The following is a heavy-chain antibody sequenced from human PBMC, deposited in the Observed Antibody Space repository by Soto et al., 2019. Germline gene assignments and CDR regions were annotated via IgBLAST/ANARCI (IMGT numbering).Heavy chain of an antibody. V-gene: IGHV3-30*18. CDR1: GFTFSSYA. Sequence: QAQLVESGGGVVPPGGSLRLSCTTSGFTFSSYAMHWVRQAPGKGLEWVSFISNDGSNKYYADSVKGRFTISRDDSQRTMYLQLKSLGSVDTAIYYCGKQYIGTSSLWAFDVWGQGTMVTVS. CDR2: ISNDGSNK. J-gene: IGHJ3*01. CDR3: GKQYIGTSSLWAFDV. D-gene: IGHD1-26*01.